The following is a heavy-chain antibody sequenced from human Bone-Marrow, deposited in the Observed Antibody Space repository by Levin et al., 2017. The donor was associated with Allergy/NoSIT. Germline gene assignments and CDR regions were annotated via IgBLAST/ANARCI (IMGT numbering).Heavy chain of an antibody. J-gene: IGHJ5*02. CDR3: ARAKLPGAPLGHGFDP. D-gene: IGHD3-10*01. CDR1: GASISSGGYY. V-gene: IGHV4-31*03. CDR2: VLFTGNT. Sequence: SETLSLTCTVSGASISSGGYYWSWIRQHSGTGLEWIGNVLFTGNTNYNPSLKSRVIISVDTSKNQLSLKLRSVTAADTAVYYCARAKLPGAPLGHGFDPWGQGTLVTVSS.